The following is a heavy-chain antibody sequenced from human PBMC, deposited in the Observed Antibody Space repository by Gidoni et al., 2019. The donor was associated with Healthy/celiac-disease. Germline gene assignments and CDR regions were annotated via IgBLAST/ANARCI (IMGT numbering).Heavy chain of an antibody. CDR3: ARVGAYDFWSDFGTSYGMDV. CDR2: ISPIFGTA. V-gene: IGHV1-69*01. Sequence: QVQAGQGGAGVKKPGGPVKGSGKASGGTVRRYARSWVRQAPGQGLEWMGGISPIFGTANYAQKFQGRVTITADESTSTAYMELCSLRSEDTAVYYCARVGAYDFWSDFGTSYGMDVWGQGTTVTVSS. J-gene: IGHJ6*02. CDR1: GGTVRRYA. D-gene: IGHD3-3*01.